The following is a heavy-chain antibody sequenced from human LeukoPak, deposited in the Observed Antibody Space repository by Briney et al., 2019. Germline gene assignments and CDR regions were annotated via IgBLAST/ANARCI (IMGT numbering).Heavy chain of an antibody. CDR2: ISVSGSST. CDR3: AKVRQPFSSSWSLQH. CDR1: GFMFNSYA. Sequence: GGSLRLTCAASGFMFNSYAMTWVRQAPGKGLEWVSTISVSGSSTFYADAVKGRFTISRDNSKNTLFLQMSSLRADDTAVYYCAKVRQPFSSSWSLQHWGQGTLVTVSS. J-gene: IGHJ1*01. D-gene: IGHD6-13*01. V-gene: IGHV3-23*01.